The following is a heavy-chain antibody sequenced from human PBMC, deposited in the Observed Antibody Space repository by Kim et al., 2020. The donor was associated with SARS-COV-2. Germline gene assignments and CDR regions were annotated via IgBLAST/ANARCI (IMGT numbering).Heavy chain of an antibody. D-gene: IGHD3-22*01. CDR3: ARGLGSGGRRINPYDSSGYYYRWFDP. CDR1: GYSFTSYW. V-gene: IGHV5-51*01. Sequence: GESLKISCKGSGYSFTSYWIGWVRQMPGKGLEWMGIIYPGDSDTRYSPSFQGQVTISADKSISTAYLQWSSLKASDTAMYYCARGLGSGGRRINPYDSSGYYYRWFDPWGQGTLVTVSS. CDR2: IYPGDSDT. J-gene: IGHJ5*02.